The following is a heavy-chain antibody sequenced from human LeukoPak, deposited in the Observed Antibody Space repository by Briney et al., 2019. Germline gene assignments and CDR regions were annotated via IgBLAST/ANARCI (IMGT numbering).Heavy chain of an antibody. J-gene: IGHJ6*03. D-gene: IGHD5-18*01. CDR2: IYHSGST. CDR1: GGSISSSNW. CDR3: AMFVDTAMISDFEYEGPYMDV. V-gene: IGHV4-4*02. Sequence: SETLSLTCAVSGGSISSSNWWSWVRQPPGKGLEWIGEIYHSGSTNYNPSLKSRVTISVDTSKNQFSLKLSSVTAADTAVYYCAMFVDTAMISDFEYEGPYMDVWGKGTTVTISS.